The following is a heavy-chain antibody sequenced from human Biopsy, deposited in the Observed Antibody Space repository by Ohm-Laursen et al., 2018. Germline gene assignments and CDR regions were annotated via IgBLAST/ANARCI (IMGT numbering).Heavy chain of an antibody. CDR1: GISFSRSA. V-gene: IGHV3-33*08. Sequence: SLRLSCAASGISFSRSAMNWVRQAPGKGLEWVAVIWFDETNKHYADSVKGRFTLSRDNSKNTVYLQMNSLRAEDTAIYYCARDSTINTVTTADYWGQGTLVTVSS. J-gene: IGHJ4*02. D-gene: IGHD4-11*01. CDR2: IWFDETNK. CDR3: ARDSTINTVTTADY.